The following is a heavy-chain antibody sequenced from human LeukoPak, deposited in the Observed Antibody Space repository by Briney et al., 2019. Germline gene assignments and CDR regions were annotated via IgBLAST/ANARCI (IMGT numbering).Heavy chain of an antibody. J-gene: IGHJ1*01. D-gene: IGHD3-10*01. CDR3: ARALFMVRGHEYFQH. Sequence: ASVKVSCKASGYTFTGYYMHWVRQAAGQGREWMGWINPNSGGTNYAQKFQGRVTMTRDTSISTAYMELSRLRSDDTAVYYCARALFMVRGHEYFQHWGQGTLVTVSS. V-gene: IGHV1-2*02. CDR1: GYTFTGYY. CDR2: INPNSGGT.